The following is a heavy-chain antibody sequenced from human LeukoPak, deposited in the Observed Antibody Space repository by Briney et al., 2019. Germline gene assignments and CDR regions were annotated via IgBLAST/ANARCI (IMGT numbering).Heavy chain of an antibody. D-gene: IGHD1-1*01. CDR1: GGSISSSSYY. Sequence: SETLSLTCTVSGGSISSSSYYWGWIRQPPGKGLEWIGGIYYSGSTYYNPSLKSRVTISVDTSKNQFSLKLSSVTAADTAVYYCATLDRTTEAFDIWGQGTMVTVSS. CDR2: IYYSGST. CDR3: ATLDRTTEAFDI. V-gene: IGHV4-39*01. J-gene: IGHJ3*02.